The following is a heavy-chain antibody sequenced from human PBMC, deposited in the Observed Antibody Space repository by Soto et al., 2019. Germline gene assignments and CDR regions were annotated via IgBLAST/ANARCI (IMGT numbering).Heavy chain of an antibody. CDR3: ARPADPYYDSRGSLDY. Sequence: ASVKVSCKASGGTFSSYAINWVRQAPGQGLEWMGGIIPIFGTANYAQKLQGRVIIIADESTSTAYMELSSLRSEDTAVYYCARPADPYYDSRGSLDYWGQRTLVPVSS. D-gene: IGHD3-22*01. CDR2: IIPIFGTA. V-gene: IGHV1-69*13. CDR1: GGTFSSYA. J-gene: IGHJ4*02.